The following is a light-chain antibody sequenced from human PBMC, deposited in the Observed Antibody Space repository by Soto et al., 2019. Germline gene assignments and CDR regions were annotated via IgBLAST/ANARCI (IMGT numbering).Light chain of an antibody. CDR1: QSVSRY. V-gene: IGKV3D-15*01. J-gene: IGKJ4*01. CDR2: GAS. Sequence: EIVLTQSPATLSLSPGERATLSCMASQSVSRYLAWYQQKPGQAPRLLIFGASSRATGIPARFSGSGSGTEFNLTISSLQSEDFAVYFCQQYDDWLRLTFGGGTKVDIK. CDR3: QQYDDWLRLT.